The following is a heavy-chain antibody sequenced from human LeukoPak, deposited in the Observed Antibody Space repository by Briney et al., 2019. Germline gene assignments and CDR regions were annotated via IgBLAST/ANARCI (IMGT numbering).Heavy chain of an antibody. CDR1: GYSISSGYY. Sequence: SETLSLTCTVSGYSISSGYYWGWIGQPPGKGLEWIGSMYHSGSTYYHPSLKSRVTILVDTSKNQLSLKLKSVTAADTAVYYCARDPNDSGGRMDLFDFWGQGTLVTVSS. V-gene: IGHV4-38-2*02. D-gene: IGHD4-23*01. CDR3: ARDPNDSGGRMDLFDF. J-gene: IGHJ4*02. CDR2: MYHSGST.